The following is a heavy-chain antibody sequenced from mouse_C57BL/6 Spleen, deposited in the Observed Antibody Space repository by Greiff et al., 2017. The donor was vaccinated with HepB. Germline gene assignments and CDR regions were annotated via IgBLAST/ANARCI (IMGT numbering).Heavy chain of an antibody. V-gene: IGHV10-1*01. CDR2: IRSKSNNYAT. CDR3: VRLTTAWYFDV. D-gene: IGHD1-2*01. J-gene: IGHJ1*03. Sequence: EVHLVESGGGLVQPKGSLKLSCAASGFSFNTYAMNWVRQAPGKGLEWVARIRSKSNNYATYYADSVKDRFTISRDDSESMLYLQMNNLKTEDTAMYYCVRLTTAWYFDVWGTGTTVTVSS. CDR1: GFSFNTYA.